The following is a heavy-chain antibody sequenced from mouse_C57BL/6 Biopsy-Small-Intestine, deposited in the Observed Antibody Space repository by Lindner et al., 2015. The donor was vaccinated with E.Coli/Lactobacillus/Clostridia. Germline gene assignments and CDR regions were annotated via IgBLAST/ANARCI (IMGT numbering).Heavy chain of an antibody. D-gene: IGHD2-1*01. Sequence: VQLQESGGGLVKPGGSLKLSCAASGFTFSDYGMHWVRQVPEKGLEWVASISSGSSTIHYTDIVKGRFTISRDNAKNTLFLQMTSLRSEDTAMYYCARGNYGGDYFDYWGQGTTLTVS. J-gene: IGHJ2*01. CDR1: GFTFSDYG. CDR2: ISSGSSTI. V-gene: IGHV5-17*01. CDR3: ARGNYGGDYFDY.